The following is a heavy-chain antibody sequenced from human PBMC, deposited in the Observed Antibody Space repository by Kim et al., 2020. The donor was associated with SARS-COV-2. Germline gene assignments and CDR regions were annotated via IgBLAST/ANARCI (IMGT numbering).Heavy chain of an antibody. J-gene: IGHJ6*02. V-gene: IGHV4-59*01. Sequence: KSRLTISVDTSKNQFSLKLSSVTAADTAVYYCARDNMAAAGTDYYYGMDVWGQGTTVTVSS. CDR3: ARDNMAAAGTDYYYGMDV. D-gene: IGHD6-13*01.